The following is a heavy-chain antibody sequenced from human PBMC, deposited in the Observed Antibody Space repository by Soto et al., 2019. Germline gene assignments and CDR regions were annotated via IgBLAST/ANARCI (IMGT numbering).Heavy chain of an antibody. Sequence: IRSLTCAVSGGSISSGGYSWSWIRQPPGKGLEWIGYIYHSGGTYYNPSLKSRVTISVDRSKNQFSLKLSSVTAADTAVYYCARGFITPNNWFDPWGQGTLVTVSS. V-gene: IGHV4-30-2*01. J-gene: IGHJ5*02. CDR2: IYHSGGT. CDR1: GGSISSGGYS. D-gene: IGHD3-22*01. CDR3: ARGFITPNNWFDP.